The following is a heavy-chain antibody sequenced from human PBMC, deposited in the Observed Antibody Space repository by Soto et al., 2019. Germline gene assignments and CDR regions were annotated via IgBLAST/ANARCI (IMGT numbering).Heavy chain of an antibody. J-gene: IGHJ4*02. V-gene: IGHV4-39*01. CDR2: IFYSGST. D-gene: IGHD6-19*01. CDR1: GGSFSYDYY. Sequence: SETLSLTCAVSGGSFSYDYYWGWIRQPPGKGLEWVGSIFYSGSTHYNSSLKSRVTISIDTSKNQFSLKLSSVTAADTAVYYCATVAGFPYDHWGPGTLVTVSS. CDR3: ATVAGFPYDH.